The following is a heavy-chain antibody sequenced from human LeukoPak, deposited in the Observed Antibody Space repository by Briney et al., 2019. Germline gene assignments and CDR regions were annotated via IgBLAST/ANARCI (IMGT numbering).Heavy chain of an antibody. CDR2: ISAQNGNT. CDR3: ARESIGGYGFDY. Sequence: ASVNVSCKSSGYMYTSHGIHWLRQAPGQGLEWMGWISAQNGNTNYMQQFLGRVTMTRDTSASTVYMELRSLKSDDTAVYYCARESIGGYGFDYWGQGTPVTVAS. D-gene: IGHD6-25*01. CDR1: GYMYTSHG. J-gene: IGHJ4*02. V-gene: IGHV1-18*01.